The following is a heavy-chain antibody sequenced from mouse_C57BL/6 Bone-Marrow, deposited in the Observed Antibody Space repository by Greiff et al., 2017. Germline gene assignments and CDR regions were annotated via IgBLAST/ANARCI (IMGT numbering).Heavy chain of an antibody. Sequence: VQLQQSGPELVKPGASVQISCKASGYSFTDYNMNWVKQSHGKSLEWIGVINPNYGTTSYNQKFKGKATLTVDQSSSTAYMQLNSLTSEDSAVYYCERGDDYDYAMDYWGQGTSVTVSS. CDR3: ERGDDYDYAMDY. J-gene: IGHJ4*01. D-gene: IGHD2-4*01. CDR1: GYSFTDYN. CDR2: INPNYGTT. V-gene: IGHV1-39*01.